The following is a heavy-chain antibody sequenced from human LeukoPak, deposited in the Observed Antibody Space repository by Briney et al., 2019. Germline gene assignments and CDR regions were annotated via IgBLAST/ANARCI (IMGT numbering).Heavy chain of an antibody. CDR1: GVPFSNYW. D-gene: IGHD2-2*01. V-gene: IGHV3-7*05. J-gene: IGHJ4*02. Sequence: GGSLRLSCAAAGVPFSNYWMSWVRQAPGKGLEWVANIKQDGSETHYAGSVEGRFTISRDNAKNSLYLQMNSLRAEDTAVYYCARVRGGSTTSDFDYWGQGTLVTVSS. CDR3: ARVRGGSTTSDFDY. CDR2: IKQDGSET.